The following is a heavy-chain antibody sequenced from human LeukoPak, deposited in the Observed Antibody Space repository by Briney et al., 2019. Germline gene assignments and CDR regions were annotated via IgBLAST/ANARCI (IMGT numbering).Heavy chain of an antibody. J-gene: IGHJ4*02. CDR2: TYSRSQWYN. Sequence: SQTLSLTCAISGDSVSTNSAAWNWIRPSPSRGLEWLGRTYSRSQWYNDYAVSVKSRIIINPDTSKNQFSLQLTAVTPEDTAAYSCARTISGYFDYWGQGTLVTVSS. D-gene: IGHD5-24*01. CDR3: ARTISGYFDY. CDR1: GDSVSTNSAA. V-gene: IGHV6-1*01.